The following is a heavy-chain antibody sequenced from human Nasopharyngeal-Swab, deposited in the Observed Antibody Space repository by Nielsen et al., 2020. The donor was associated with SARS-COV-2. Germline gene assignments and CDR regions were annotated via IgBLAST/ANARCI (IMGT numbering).Heavy chain of an antibody. D-gene: IGHD2-15*01. CDR3: ARSCATVGCPFDP. CDR1: GYTFSDYF. Sequence: VSVKVSCKTSGYTFSDYFIHWVRQAPGQGLEWMGRISPNSGGTNFAQNFRGRVTMTRDASISTAYLELTGLTSDDTAAYYCARSCATVGCPFDPWGQGTLVTVSS. CDR2: ISPNSGGT. J-gene: IGHJ5*02. V-gene: IGHV1-2*06.